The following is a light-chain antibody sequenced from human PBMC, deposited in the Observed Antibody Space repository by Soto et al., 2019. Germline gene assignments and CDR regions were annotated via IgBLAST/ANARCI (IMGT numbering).Light chain of an antibody. CDR2: GAS. CDR3: QQYNNWPRT. CDR1: QSVSSN. J-gene: IGKJ1*01. Sequence: EIVMTQSPATLSVSPGERATLSCRASQSVSSNLAWYQQKPGQAPRLLIYGASTRATGIPARFSGSGSGTEFTLTLSSLQSEDFALYYCQQYNNWPRTFGQGTKVEI. V-gene: IGKV3-15*01.